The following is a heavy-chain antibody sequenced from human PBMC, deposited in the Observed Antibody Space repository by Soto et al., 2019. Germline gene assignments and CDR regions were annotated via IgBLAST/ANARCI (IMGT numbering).Heavy chain of an antibody. CDR3: ARHGMDYYDSSGYYYSPYYFDY. CDR2: IYYIGST. V-gene: IGHV4-39*01. D-gene: IGHD3-22*01. CDR1: GGSISSSSYY. J-gene: IGHJ4*02. Sequence: SETLSLTCTVSGGSISSSSYYWGWIRQPPGKVLDWFVSIYYIGSTYYNLSLKSRVTISVDTSKNQFSLKLSSVTAADTSVYYCARHGMDYYDSSGYYYSPYYFDYWGQGTLVTV.